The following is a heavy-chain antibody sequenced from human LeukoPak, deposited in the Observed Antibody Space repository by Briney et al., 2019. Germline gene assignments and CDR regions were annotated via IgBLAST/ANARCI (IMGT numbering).Heavy chain of an antibody. CDR2: INSDGSST. V-gene: IGHV3-74*01. Sequence: GGSLRLSCAASGFIFSGYWMHWVRQAPGKGLVWVSRINSDGSSTDYADSVKGRFTISRDNAKNSLYLQMNSLRAEDTAVYYCARGGSGNWNAPFDYWGQGTLVTVSS. CDR1: GFIFSGYW. J-gene: IGHJ4*02. CDR3: ARGGSGNWNAPFDY. D-gene: IGHD1-1*01.